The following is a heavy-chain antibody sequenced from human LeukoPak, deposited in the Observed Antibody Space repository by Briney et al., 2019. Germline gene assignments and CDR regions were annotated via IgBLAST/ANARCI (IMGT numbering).Heavy chain of an antibody. D-gene: IGHD6-13*01. CDR1: GYTFTGYY. CDR3: ARGPIAAAGILSGP. Sequence: ASVKVSCKASGYTFTGYYTHWVRQAPGQGLEWMGWINPNSGGTNYAQKFQGWVTMTRDTSISTAYMELSRLRSDDTAVYYCARGPIAAAGILSGPWGQGTLVTVSS. V-gene: IGHV1-2*04. CDR2: INPNSGGT. J-gene: IGHJ5*02.